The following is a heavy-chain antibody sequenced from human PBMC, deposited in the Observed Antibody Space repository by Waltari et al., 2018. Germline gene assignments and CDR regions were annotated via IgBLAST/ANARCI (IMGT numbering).Heavy chain of an antibody. CDR1: GGSFSGYY. J-gene: IGHJ5*02. V-gene: IGHV4-34*01. CDR3: ATLGGYCTNGVCYNWFDP. Sequence: QVQLQQWGAGLLKPSETLSLTCAVYGGSFSGYYWSWIRQPPGKGLEWIGEINHSGSTNHNPSLKSRCTRSVDTSKNQFSLKLSSVTAADTAVYYCATLGGYCTNGVCYNWFDPWGQGTLVTVSS. D-gene: IGHD2-8*01. CDR2: INHSGST.